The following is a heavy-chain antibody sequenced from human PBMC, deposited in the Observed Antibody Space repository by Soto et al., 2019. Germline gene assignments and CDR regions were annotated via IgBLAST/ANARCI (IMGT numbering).Heavy chain of an antibody. J-gene: IGHJ4*02. V-gene: IGHV4-59*01. D-gene: IGHD3-3*01. CDR1: GGSISSYY. CDR2: IYYSGST. CDR3: ARGMRDYDFWSGYRPYYFDY. Sequence: PSETLSLTCTVSGGSISSYYWSWIRQPPGKGLEWIGYIYYSGSTNYNPSLKSRVTISVDTSKNQFSLKLSSVTAADTAVYYCARGMRDYDFWSGYRPYYFDYWGQGTLVTVSS.